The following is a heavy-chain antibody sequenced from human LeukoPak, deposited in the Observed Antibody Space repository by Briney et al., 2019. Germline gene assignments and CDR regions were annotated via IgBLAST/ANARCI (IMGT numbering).Heavy chain of an antibody. D-gene: IGHD3-10*01. V-gene: IGHV4-38-2*02. CDR2: IYHSGST. CDR1: GYSISSGYY. Sequence: PSETLSLTCTVSGYSISSGYYWGWIRQPPGKGLEWIGSIYHSGSTYYNPSLKSRVTISVDTSKNQFSLKLSSVTAADTAVYYCARLIMVRGVIITFEAFDIWGQGTMVTVSS. J-gene: IGHJ3*02. CDR3: ARLIMVRGVIITFEAFDI.